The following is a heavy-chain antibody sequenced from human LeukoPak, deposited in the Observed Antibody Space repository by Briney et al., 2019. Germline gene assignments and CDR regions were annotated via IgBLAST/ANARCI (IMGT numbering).Heavy chain of an antibody. V-gene: IGHV3-23*01. CDR2: ISSGDST. J-gene: IGHJ4*02. CDR1: GFTFSSYA. CDR3: AKQNVPSTFDY. D-gene: IGHD5/OR15-5a*01. Sequence: GGSLRLSCAASGFTFSSYAMSWVRQAPGKGLEWVSLISSGDSTYYPDSVKGRFTISRDNSKNTLFLQMNSLRAEDTAVYYCAKQNVPSTFDYWGQGTLVTVSS.